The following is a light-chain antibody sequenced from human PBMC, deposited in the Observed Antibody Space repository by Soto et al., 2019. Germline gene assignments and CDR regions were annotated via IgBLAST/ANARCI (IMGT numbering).Light chain of an antibody. J-gene: IGLJ1*01. CDR3: SSYTSSSNPRV. V-gene: IGLV2-14*01. Sequence: QSVLTPPASGSGSTGQSTTVSCTGTSSHVAGFNDCSSYQPHPCKAPKLMMCLVSHRPSRGSYRFSCSKSGNTASVTISGLQAADEADYYCSSYTSSSNPRVFGTGTKVTVL. CDR2: LVS. CDR1: SSHVAGFND.